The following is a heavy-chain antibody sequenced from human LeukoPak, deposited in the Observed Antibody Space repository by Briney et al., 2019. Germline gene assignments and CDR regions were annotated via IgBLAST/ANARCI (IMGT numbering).Heavy chain of an antibody. CDR2: INHSGST. CDR3: ARTRLGDYIWGSYRNYPSAYYFDY. CDR1: GGSFSGYY. V-gene: IGHV4-34*01. Sequence: SETLSLTCAVYGGSFSGYYWSWIRQPPGKGLEWIGEINHSGSTNYNPSLKSRVTISVDTSKNQFSLKLSSVTAADTAAYYCARTRLGDYIWGSYRNYPSAYYFDYWGQGTLVTVSS. J-gene: IGHJ4*02. D-gene: IGHD3-16*02.